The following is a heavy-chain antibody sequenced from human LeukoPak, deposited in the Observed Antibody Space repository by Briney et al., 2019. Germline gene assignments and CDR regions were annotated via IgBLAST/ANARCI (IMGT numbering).Heavy chain of an antibody. Sequence: GGSLRLSCAASGFTFSSYAMSWVRQAPGKGPEWVSAISGSGGSTYYADSVKGRFTISRDNSKNTLYLQMNSLRAEDTAVYYCAKDAPVATITVGVVNAFDIWGQGTMVTVSS. CDR1: GFTFSSYA. CDR2: ISGSGGST. J-gene: IGHJ3*02. V-gene: IGHV3-23*01. CDR3: AKDAPVATITVGVVNAFDI. D-gene: IGHD5-12*01.